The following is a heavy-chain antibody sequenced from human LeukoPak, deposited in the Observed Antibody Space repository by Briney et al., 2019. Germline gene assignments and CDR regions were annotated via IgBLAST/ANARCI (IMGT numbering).Heavy chain of an antibody. V-gene: IGHV3-48*04. CDR2: ISSSGSTK. CDR3: PRGSEWDLLGSCDR. D-gene: IGHD1-26*01. J-gene: IGHJ5*02. CDR1: GFTFSRYT. Sequence: GVLGLSCAASGFTFSRYTMNWVRQAPGKGLEWVSYISSSGSTKYYADSVKGRFTISRDNAKNSLYLQMNSLRVEDTAVYYCPRGSEWDLLGSCDRWGQGTLVTVSS.